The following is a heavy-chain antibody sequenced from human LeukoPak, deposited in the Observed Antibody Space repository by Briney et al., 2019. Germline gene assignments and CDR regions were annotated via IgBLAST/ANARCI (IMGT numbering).Heavy chain of an antibody. J-gene: IGHJ6*03. D-gene: IGHD2-21*02. V-gene: IGHV4-59*01. CDR2: IHYRGST. CDR1: GGSISGYY. CDR3: ARLSHPTADYYYYMDV. Sequence: KPSETLSLTCTVSGGSISGYYWSWIRQPPGKGLEWIGYIHYRGSTNYNPSLKSRVATSVDTSTKQFSLKLSSVTAADTAVYYCARLSHPTADYYYYMDVWGKGTTVTVSS.